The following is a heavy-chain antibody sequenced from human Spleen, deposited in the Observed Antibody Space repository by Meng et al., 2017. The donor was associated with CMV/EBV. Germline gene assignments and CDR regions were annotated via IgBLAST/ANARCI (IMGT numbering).Heavy chain of an antibody. Sequence: SVRPSGVGVSWLRQTTEKTLKWLALIYCNDDKRYSPSLKSRLTITKDTSKNQVVLTMTNMDPVDTATYYCAHSRVVGATIYPETFDYWGQGTLVTVSS. V-gene: IGHV2-5*01. CDR2: IYCNDDK. CDR1: SVRPSGVG. J-gene: IGHJ4*02. CDR3: AHSRVVGATIYPETFDY. D-gene: IGHD1-26*01.